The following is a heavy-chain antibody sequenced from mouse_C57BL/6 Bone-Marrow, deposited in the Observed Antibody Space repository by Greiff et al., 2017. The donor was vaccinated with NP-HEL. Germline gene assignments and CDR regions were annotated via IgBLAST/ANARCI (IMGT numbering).Heavy chain of an antibody. Sequence: VQGVESGPGLVQPSQSLSITCTVSGFSLTSYGVHWVRQSPGKGLEWLGVIWSGGSTDYNAAFISRRSISKDNSKSQVFFKMNSRQADDTAIYYCARRGDGYAMDYWGQGTSVTVSS. CDR2: IWSGGST. J-gene: IGHJ4*01. CDR3: ARRGDGYAMDY. V-gene: IGHV2-2*01. CDR1: GFSLTSYG.